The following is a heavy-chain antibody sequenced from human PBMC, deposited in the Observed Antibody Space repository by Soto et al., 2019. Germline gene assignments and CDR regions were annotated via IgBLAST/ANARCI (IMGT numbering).Heavy chain of an antibody. D-gene: IGHD6-19*01. J-gene: IGHJ4*02. CDR3: ALTRRSSLLEVAGPGFEY. V-gene: IGHV3-30*03. CDR1: GFNFGVFG. CDR2: LSYEGSEE. Sequence: GGSLRLSCAASGFNFGVFGMHWVRQAPGKGLEWLSVLSYEGSEEYYADSVRGRFTISRDNSKNTQFLQMDSLRVDDTGVYYCALTRRSSLLEVAGPGFEYWGQGTLVTVSS.